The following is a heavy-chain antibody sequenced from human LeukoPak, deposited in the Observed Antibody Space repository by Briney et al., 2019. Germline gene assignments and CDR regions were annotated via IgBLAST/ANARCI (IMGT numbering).Heavy chain of an antibody. CDR1: GFTFSSYA. Sequence: GGSLRLSCAASGFTFSSYAMRWVRQAPGKGLEWVSSISGSGGSTYYADSVKGRFNISRDNSKNTLYLQMNSLRAEDTAVYYCAKGRYDFWSGYLTDWGQGTLVTVSS. CDR2: ISGSGGST. CDR3: AKGRYDFWSGYLTD. D-gene: IGHD3-3*01. J-gene: IGHJ4*02. V-gene: IGHV3-23*01.